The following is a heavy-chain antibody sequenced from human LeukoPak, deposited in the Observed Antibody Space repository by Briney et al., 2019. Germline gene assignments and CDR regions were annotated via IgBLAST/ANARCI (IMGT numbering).Heavy chain of an antibody. Sequence: SQTLSLTCTVSGGSISSGSYYWSWIRQPAGKGLEWIGRIYTSGSTNYNPSLKSRVTISVDTSKNQFSLKLSSVTAADTAVYYWARASVQLEQSGLFAPYYYYYMDVWGKGTTVTISS. D-gene: IGHD1-1*01. CDR3: ARASVQLEQSGLFAPYYYYYMDV. CDR2: IYTSGST. CDR1: GGSISSGSYY. V-gene: IGHV4-61*02. J-gene: IGHJ6*03.